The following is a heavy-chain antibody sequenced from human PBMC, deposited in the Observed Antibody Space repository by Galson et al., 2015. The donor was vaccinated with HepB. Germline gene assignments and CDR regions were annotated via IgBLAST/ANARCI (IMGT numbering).Heavy chain of an antibody. CDR2: ISSNGGST. J-gene: IGHJ4*02. V-gene: IGHV3-64D*06. CDR3: VKGRYSYGPTLDY. CDR1: GFTFSSYA. D-gene: IGHD5-18*01. Sequence: SLRLSCAASGFTFSSYAMHWVRQAPGKGLEYVSAISSNGGSTYYADSVKGRFTISRDNSKNTLYLQMSSLRAEDTAVYYCVKGRYSYGPTLDYWGQGTLVTVSS.